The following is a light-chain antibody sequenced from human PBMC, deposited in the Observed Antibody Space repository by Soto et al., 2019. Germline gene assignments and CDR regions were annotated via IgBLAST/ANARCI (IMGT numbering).Light chain of an antibody. CDR3: QQYASSART. V-gene: IGKV3-20*01. CDR1: QSISNNW. Sequence: EIVLTQSPGTLSLSPGERATLSCRASQSISNNWLAWYQQKRGQAPRLLIFAAYYRATGIPDRFYGSGSGTDFTLIISRRVPEDFAVYYCQQYASSARTLGQGTKVDIK. CDR2: AAY. J-gene: IGKJ1*01.